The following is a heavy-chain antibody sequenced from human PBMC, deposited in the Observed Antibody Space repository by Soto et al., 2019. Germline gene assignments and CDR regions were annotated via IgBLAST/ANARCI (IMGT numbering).Heavy chain of an antibody. Sequence: GGSLRLSCAASGFTFSSYGMHWVRQAPGKGLEWVAVIWYDGSNKYYADSVKGRFTISRDNSKNTLYLQMNSLRAEDTAVYYCAREGIVVVPAASFDYWGQGTLVTVSS. D-gene: IGHD2-2*01. V-gene: IGHV3-33*01. J-gene: IGHJ4*02. CDR3: AREGIVVVPAASFDY. CDR2: IWYDGSNK. CDR1: GFTFSSYG.